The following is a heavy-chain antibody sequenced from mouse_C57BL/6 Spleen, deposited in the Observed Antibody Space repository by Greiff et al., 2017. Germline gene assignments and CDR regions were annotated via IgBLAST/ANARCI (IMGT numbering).Heavy chain of an antibody. V-gene: IGHV1-67*01. CDR1: GYTFTDYA. D-gene: IGHD3-1*01. CDR3: ARSGGNFDY. J-gene: IGHJ2*01. CDR2: ISTYYGDA. Sequence: QVQLQQSGPELVRPGVSVKISCKGSGYTFTDYAMHWVKQSHAKSLEWIGVISTYYGDASYNQKFKDKATVTVDKSSSTAYMELARLTSEDSAVYYCARSGGNFDYWGQGTTLTVSS.